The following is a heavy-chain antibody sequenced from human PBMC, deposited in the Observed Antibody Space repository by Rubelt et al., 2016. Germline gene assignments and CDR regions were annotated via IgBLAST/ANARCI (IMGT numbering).Heavy chain of an antibody. Sequence: QVQLQQWGAGLLKPSETLSPTCAVYGGSFSGYYWNWIRQPPGKGLEWIGEINHSGSTNYNPSLKSRVAISVYTSKNQVSLQVNSVTAADTAVDYCARGSREPGEIDYWGQGTLVTVSS. J-gene: IGHJ4*02. CDR1: GGSFSGYY. CDR2: INHSGST. V-gene: IGHV4-34*01. CDR3: ARGSREPGEIDY. D-gene: IGHD3-10*01.